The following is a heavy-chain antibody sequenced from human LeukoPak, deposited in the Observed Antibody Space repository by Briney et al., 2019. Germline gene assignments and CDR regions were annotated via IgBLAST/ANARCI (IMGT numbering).Heavy chain of an antibody. V-gene: IGHV4-39*01. D-gene: IGHD3-10*01. J-gene: IGHJ5*02. CDR3: ARVTMVRGAPSHTRSVRFDP. Sequence: SETLSLTYTVSGGSISSSSYYWGWIRQPPGKGLEWIGSIYYSGSTYYNPSLKSRVTISVDTSKNQFSLKLSSVTAADTAVYYCARVTMVRGAPSHTRSVRFDPWGQGTLVTVSS. CDR1: GGSISSSSYY. CDR2: IYYSGST.